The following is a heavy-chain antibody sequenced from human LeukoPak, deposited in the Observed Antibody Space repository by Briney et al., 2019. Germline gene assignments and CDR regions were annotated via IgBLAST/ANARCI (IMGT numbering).Heavy chain of an antibody. V-gene: IGHV3-30*04. CDR1: GFKFTTYA. CDR2: ISYNGSNK. Sequence: PGGSLRLSCAASGFKFTTYAMHWVRLAPGKGLEWVAIISYNGSNKYYADSVKGRFTISRDNSKNTPYLQMNSLRAEDTAVYYCAKDPSYTAAGIDYWGQGTLVTVSS. CDR3: AKDPSYTAAGIDY. D-gene: IGHD6-13*01. J-gene: IGHJ4*02.